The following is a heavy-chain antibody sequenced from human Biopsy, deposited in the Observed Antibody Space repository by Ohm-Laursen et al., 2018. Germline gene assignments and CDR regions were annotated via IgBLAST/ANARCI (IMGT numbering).Heavy chain of an antibody. J-gene: IGHJ6*02. Sequence: SLRLSCAAAGFSFTSYTMNWVRQVPGKGLEWVSPITSRSGYKYYADSVKGRFTISRDNAKNSLYLQMNSLRAEDTAVHFCVSLGLVWFGELLSVPFGMDVWGQGTTVTVSS. D-gene: IGHD3-10*01. V-gene: IGHV3-21*01. CDR3: VSLGLVWFGELLSVPFGMDV. CDR2: ITSRSGYK. CDR1: GFSFTSYT.